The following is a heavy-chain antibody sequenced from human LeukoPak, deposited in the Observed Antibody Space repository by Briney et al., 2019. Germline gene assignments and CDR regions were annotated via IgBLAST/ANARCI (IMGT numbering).Heavy chain of an antibody. CDR3: ATAHSRITVFGMRIGCFVP. D-gene: IGHD3-3*01. CDR1: GNTLIELT. Sequence: ASVKLSCKVSGNTLIELTIHWVRPAPGKGFEWMGGFYPKVRQINYAQKCQGRVTMTEDTSTDTAYMELSSLRSDDTAVYYCATAHSRITVFGMRIGCFVPWGQRTLVTVSS. CDR2: FYPKVRQI. J-gene: IGHJ5*02. V-gene: IGHV1-24*01.